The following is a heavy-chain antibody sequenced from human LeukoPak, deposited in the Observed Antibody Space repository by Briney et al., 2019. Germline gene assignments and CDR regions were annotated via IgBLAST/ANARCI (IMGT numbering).Heavy chain of an antibody. CDR2: IYHRGST. Sequence: SETLSLTCAVSGGSISGGGYSWSWIRQPPGKGLEWIGYIYHRGSTYFNPSLQSRVTISVDRSKNQFSLKLSSVSAADTAVYYCANSQQQLVHDYWGQGTLVTVSS. J-gene: IGHJ4*02. V-gene: IGHV4-30-2*01. CDR3: ANSQQQLVHDY. D-gene: IGHD6-13*01. CDR1: GGSISGGGYS.